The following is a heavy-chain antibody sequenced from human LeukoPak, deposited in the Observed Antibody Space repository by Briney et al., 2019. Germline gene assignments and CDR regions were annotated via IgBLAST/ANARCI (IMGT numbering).Heavy chain of an antibody. D-gene: IGHD6-6*01. CDR3: ASAGGRIVARPGY. CDR2: IKQDETEK. J-gene: IGHJ4*02. V-gene: IGHV3-7*01. CDR1: GFTFSNFW. Sequence: GGSLRPSCTASGFTFSNFWMGWVRQAPGKGLEWVANIKQDETEKFYLGSVKGRFTISRDNAKNSLYLQMNSLRAEDTAVYYCASAGGRIVARPGYWGQGTLVTVSS.